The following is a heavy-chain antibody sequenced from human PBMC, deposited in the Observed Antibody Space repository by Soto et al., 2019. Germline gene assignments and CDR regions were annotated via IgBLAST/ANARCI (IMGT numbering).Heavy chain of an antibody. CDR1: GYTFSNYG. CDR3: ARVVPGAEAWFGP. J-gene: IGHJ5*02. D-gene: IGHD2-2*01. V-gene: IGHV1-18*01. CDR2: ISLYSDGT. Sequence: ASVNVSCKTSGYTFSNYGITWVRQAPGQHLECLRWISLYSDGTNHAQKFQGRVSMTTDTSTTTAYMELRSLRSADTAVYYCARVVPGAEAWFGPWGQGTLVTVSS.